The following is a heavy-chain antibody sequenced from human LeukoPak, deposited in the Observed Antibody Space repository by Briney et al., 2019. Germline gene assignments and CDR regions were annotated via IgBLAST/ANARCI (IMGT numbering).Heavy chain of an antibody. CDR1: GGSISSYY. CDR3: ARQASDGDYEY. CDR2: IYYSGST. J-gene: IGHJ4*02. Sequence: KTSETLSPTCTVSGGSISSYYWSWIRQPPGKGLEWIGYIYYSGSTNYNPSLKSRVTISVDTSKNQFSLKLSSVTAADTAVYYCARQASDGDYEYWGQGTLVTVSS. D-gene: IGHD4-17*01. V-gene: IGHV4-59*01.